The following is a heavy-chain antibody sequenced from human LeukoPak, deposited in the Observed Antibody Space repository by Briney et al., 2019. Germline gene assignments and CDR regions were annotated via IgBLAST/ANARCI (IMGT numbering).Heavy chain of an antibody. CDR2: ISSSSSYI. D-gene: IGHD6-19*01. V-gene: IGHV3-21*01. Sequence: GGSLRLSCAASGFTFSSYCMSWVRQAPGKGLEWVSSISSSSSYIYYADSVKGRFTISRDNAKNSLYLQMSSLRAEDTAVYYCARVHSIAVAGTQGGQGTVVTVSS. CDR3: ARVHSIAVAGTQ. CDR1: GFTFSSYC. J-gene: IGHJ4*02.